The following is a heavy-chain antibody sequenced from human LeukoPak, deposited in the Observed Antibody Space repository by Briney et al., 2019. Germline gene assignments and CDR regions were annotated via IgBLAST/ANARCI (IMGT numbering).Heavy chain of an antibody. CDR1: GYSFTSYW. V-gene: IGHV5-51*01. D-gene: IGHD3-22*01. CDR2: IYPGDSDT. Sequence: GESLKISCKGSGYSFTSYWIGWVRQMPGKGLEWMGIIYPGDSDTRYSPSFQSQVTISADKSISTAYLQWSSLKASDTAMYYCARPDSSGYFRFEYFQHWGQGTLVTVSS. J-gene: IGHJ1*01. CDR3: ARPDSSGYFRFEYFQH.